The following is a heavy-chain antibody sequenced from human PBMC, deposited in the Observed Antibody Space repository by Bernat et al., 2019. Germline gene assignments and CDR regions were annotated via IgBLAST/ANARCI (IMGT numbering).Heavy chain of an antibody. CDR2: IYYSGST. Sequence: QLQLQESGPGLVKPSETLSLTCTVSGGSISSSSYYWGWIRQPPGKGLEWIGSIYYSGSTYYNPSLKSRVTISVDTSKNQFSLKLSSVTAADTVVYYCARGLGGVIVMPFDYWGQGTLVTVSS. D-gene: IGHD3-16*02. V-gene: IGHV4-39*01. CDR3: ARGLGGVIVMPFDY. J-gene: IGHJ4*02. CDR1: GGSISSSSYY.